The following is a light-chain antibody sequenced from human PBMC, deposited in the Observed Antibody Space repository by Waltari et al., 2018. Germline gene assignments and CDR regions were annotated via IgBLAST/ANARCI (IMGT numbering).Light chain of an antibody. CDR1: QSVKNN. CDR3: QEYDSLPVT. Sequence: VGDRVTITCRASQSVKNNLAWYQQKPGKAPKVLIHKASSLESGVPSRFSGSGFGTEFTLTISSLQPDDFATYYCQEYDSLPVTFGGGTKVEIK. V-gene: IGKV1-5*03. CDR2: KAS. J-gene: IGKJ4*01.